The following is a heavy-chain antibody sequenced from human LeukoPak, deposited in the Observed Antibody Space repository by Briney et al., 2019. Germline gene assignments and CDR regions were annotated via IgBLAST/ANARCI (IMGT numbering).Heavy chain of an antibody. CDR2: IYSGGST. J-gene: IGHJ6*03. CDR3: ARDLWVRGVIKYYYYMDV. CDR1: GFTVSSNY. D-gene: IGHD3-10*01. V-gene: IGHV3-66*01. Sequence: GGSLRLSCAASGFTVSSNYMSWVRQAPGKGLEWVSVIYSGGSTYYADSVKGRFTISRDNSKNTLYLQMNSLRAEDTAVYYCARDLWVRGVIKYYYYMDVWGKGTTVTISS.